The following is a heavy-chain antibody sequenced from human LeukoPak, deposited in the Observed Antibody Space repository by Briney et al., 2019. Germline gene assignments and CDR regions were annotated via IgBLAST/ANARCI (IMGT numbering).Heavy chain of an antibody. J-gene: IGHJ4*02. CDR2: ISRSGNTT. D-gene: IGHD6-13*01. CDR3: ATPGSS. V-gene: IGHV3-64*02. Sequence: GGSLRLSCTASGFSFRSYAMHWVRQAPGKGLEYVSAISRSGNTTYYADSVKGRFIASRDNSKKTLFLQMSDLRPEDTAVYYCATPGSSWGQGSPVIVSS. CDR1: GFSFRSYA.